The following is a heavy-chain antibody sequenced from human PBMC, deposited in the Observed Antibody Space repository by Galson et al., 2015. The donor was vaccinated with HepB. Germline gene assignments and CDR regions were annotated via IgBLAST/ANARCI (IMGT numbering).Heavy chain of an antibody. D-gene: IGHD3-3*01. J-gene: IGHJ6*02. CDR1: GYTFTSYY. CDR2: INPSGGST. V-gene: IGHV1-46*01. Sequence: SVKVSCKASGYTFTSYYMHWVRQAPGQGLEWMGIINPSGGSTSYAQKFQGRVTMTTDTSTSTAYMELSSLRSEDTAVYYCARGVRLRFLEWLLRADMDVWGQGTTVTVSS. CDR3: ARGVRLRFLEWLLRADMDV.